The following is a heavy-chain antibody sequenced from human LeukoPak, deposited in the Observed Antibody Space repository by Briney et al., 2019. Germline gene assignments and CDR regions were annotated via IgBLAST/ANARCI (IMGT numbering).Heavy chain of an antibody. D-gene: IGHD4-17*01. Sequence: SETLSLTCTVSGGSISSGGYYWSWIRQHPGKGLEWIGYIYYSGSTYYNPSLKSRVTISVDTSKNQFSLKLSSVTAADTAVYYCARDTHDYGDYAGWFDPWGQGTLVTVSS. CDR1: GGSISSGGYY. J-gene: IGHJ5*02. CDR3: ARDTHDYGDYAGWFDP. V-gene: IGHV4-31*03. CDR2: IYYSGST.